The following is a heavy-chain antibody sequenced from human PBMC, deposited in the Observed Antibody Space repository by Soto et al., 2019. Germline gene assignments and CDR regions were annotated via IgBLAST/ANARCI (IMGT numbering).Heavy chain of an antibody. CDR1: GYTFTNYA. CDR2: INAGNGNT. V-gene: IGHV1-3*01. D-gene: IGHD2-2*01. Sequence: QLPLVQSGAEVEKPGASVKVSCKASGYTFTNYAVHWVRQAPGQRLEWMGWINAGNGNTRFSQNLQGRVTITRDTSARTVYMELSSLRSEDTAVYYCARGHLAVVPVASWFYYMDVWGKGTTVTVSS. J-gene: IGHJ6*03. CDR3: ARGHLAVVPVASWFYYMDV.